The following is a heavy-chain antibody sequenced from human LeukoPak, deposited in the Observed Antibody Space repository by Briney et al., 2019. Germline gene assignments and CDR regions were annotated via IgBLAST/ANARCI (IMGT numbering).Heavy chain of an antibody. CDR2: IYSSGSN. J-gene: IGHJ4*02. Sequence: SQTLSLTCTVSGGSITSYYWSWIRQPPGKGLEWIGYIYSSGSNVYNPSLKSRVTMSMDTSNNQFSLRLSSVTAADTAVYYCARSSSYMFDCWGQGTMVTLSS. V-gene: IGHV4-4*09. CDR1: GGSITSYY. CDR3: ARSSSYMFDC. D-gene: IGHD1-14*01.